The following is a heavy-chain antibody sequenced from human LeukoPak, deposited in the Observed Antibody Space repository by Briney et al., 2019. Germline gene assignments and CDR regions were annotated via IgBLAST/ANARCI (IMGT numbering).Heavy chain of an antibody. J-gene: IGHJ4*02. D-gene: IGHD4-17*01. CDR1: GHTFTSYG. CDR2: ISAYNGNT. Sequence: ASVKVSCKASGHTFTSYGISWVRQAPGQGLEWMGWISAYNGNTNYAQKLQGRVTMTTDTSTSTAYMELRSLRSDDTAVYYCATAHDYGDYQDYWGQGTLVTVSS. V-gene: IGHV1-18*01. CDR3: ATAHDYGDYQDY.